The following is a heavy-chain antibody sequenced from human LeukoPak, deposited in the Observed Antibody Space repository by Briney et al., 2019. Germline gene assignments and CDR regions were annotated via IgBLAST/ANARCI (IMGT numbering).Heavy chain of an antibody. CDR2: ISYDGSNK. V-gene: IGHV3-30*18. J-gene: IGHJ4*02. Sequence: GGSLRLSCAASGFTFSSYGMHWVRQAPGKGLEWVAVISYDGSNKYYADSVKGRFTISRDNSKNTLYLQMNSLRAEDTAVYYCAKGVESGYGGFWGQGTLVTVSS. CDR1: GFTFSSYG. CDR3: AKGVESGYGGF. D-gene: IGHD3-3*01.